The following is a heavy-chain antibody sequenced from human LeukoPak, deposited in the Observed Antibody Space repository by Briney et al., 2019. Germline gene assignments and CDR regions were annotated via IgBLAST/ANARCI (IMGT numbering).Heavy chain of an antibody. J-gene: IGHJ5*02. V-gene: IGHV3-30*04. CDR3: AKESTVTPGNVNWFDP. CDR2: ISYDGSNK. Sequence: GRSLRLSCAASGFTFSSYAMHWVRQAPGKGLEWVAVISYDGSNKYYADSVKGRFTISRDNFKNRLYLKMNSLRAEDTAVYYCAKESTVTPGNVNWFDPWGQGTLVTVSS. D-gene: IGHD4-17*01. CDR1: GFTFSSYA.